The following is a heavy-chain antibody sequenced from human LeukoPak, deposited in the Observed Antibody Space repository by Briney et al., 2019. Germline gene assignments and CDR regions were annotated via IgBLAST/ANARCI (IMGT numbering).Heavy chain of an antibody. CDR1: GDSVSSNSAA. CDR2: TYYMSKWYN. CDR3: ARGGRGYCSSSSCYFDY. J-gene: IGHJ4*02. V-gene: IGHV6-1*01. D-gene: IGHD2-2*01. Sequence: SQTLSLTCALSGDSVSSNSAAWNWIRQSPSRGLEWLGRTYYMSKWYNDYAVSVKSRITINPDTSKNQFSLQLNSVTPEDTAVYYCARGGRGYCSSSSCYFDYWGQGTLVTASS.